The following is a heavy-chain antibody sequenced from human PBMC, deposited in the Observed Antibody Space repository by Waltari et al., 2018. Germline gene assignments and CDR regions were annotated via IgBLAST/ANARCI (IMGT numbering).Heavy chain of an antibody. Sequence: EVQLLESGGGLVQPGGSLRLSCAASGFTFSSYTMSWVRQAPGKGLEWVSAISGSGGSTYYADSVKGRFTISRDNSKNTLYLQMTSLRAEDTAVYYCAKRGAYGSLHIDYWGQGTLVTVSS. CDR1: GFTFSSYT. CDR3: AKRGAYGSLHIDY. CDR2: ISGSGGST. D-gene: IGHD5-12*01. J-gene: IGHJ4*02. V-gene: IGHV3-23*01.